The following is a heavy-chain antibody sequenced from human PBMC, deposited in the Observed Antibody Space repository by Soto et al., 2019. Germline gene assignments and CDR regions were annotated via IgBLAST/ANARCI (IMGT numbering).Heavy chain of an antibody. D-gene: IGHD2-21*01. V-gene: IGHV3-23*01. CDR3: AKPSHIVVVPTLDY. Sequence: GGSLRLSCAASEFTFSNYAMSWVRQAPGKGLEWVSAISGSGGSTYYADSVKGRFTISRDNSKNTLYLQMNSLRAEDTVLYYCAKPSHIVVVPTLDYWGHGTLVTVSS. CDR2: ISGSGGST. J-gene: IGHJ4*01. CDR1: EFTFSNYA.